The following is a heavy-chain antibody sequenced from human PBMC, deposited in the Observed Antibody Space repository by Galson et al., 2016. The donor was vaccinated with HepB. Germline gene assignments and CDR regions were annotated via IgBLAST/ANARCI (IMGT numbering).Heavy chain of an antibody. CDR1: GFSFNSYP. CDR2: ISHDGSDI. D-gene: IGHD3/OR15-3a*01. V-gene: IGHV3-30*04. J-gene: IGHJ4*01. Sequence: SLRLSCAASGFSFNSYPMHWVRQAPGKGLEWVAIISHDGSDIYDADSVRGRFTVSRDNSESTLFLQMNSLGADDTAVYYCARVGREISLDWLLYWGHGTLVTVSS. CDR3: ARVGREISLDWLLY.